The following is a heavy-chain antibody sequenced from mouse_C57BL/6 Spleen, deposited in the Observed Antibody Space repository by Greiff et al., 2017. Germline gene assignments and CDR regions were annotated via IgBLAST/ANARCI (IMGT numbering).Heavy chain of an antibody. CDR3: TRWGVSWFAY. CDR2: IDPETGGT. Sequence: QVQLQQSGAELVRPGASVTLSCKASGYTFTDYEMHWVKQTPVHGLEWIGAIDPETGGTAYNQKFKGTAILTADKSSSTAYMELRSLTSEDSAVYYCTRWGVSWFAYWVQGTLVTVSA. CDR1: GYTFTDYE. V-gene: IGHV1-15*01. J-gene: IGHJ3*01.